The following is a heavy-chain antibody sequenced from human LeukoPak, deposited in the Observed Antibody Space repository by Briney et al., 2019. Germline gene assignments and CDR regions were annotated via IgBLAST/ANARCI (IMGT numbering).Heavy chain of an antibody. J-gene: IGHJ4*02. CDR3: ARVAPRGWLLSSRLYFDY. D-gene: IGHD3-3*01. CDR2: ISSSGSTI. CDR1: GFTFSDYY. Sequence: GGSLRLSCAASGFTFSDYYMSWIRQAPGKGLEWVSYISSSGSTIYYADSVKGRFTISRDNAKNSLYLQMNSLRAEDTAVYYCARVAPRGWLLSSRLYFDYWGQGTLVTVSS. V-gene: IGHV3-11*01.